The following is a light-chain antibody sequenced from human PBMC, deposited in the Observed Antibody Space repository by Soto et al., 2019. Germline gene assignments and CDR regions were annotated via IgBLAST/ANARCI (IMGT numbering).Light chain of an antibody. CDR1: QSVGNY. J-gene: IGKJ3*01. CDR2: DAS. Sequence: EFVLTQSPAILSLSPGEGATLSCRASQSVGNYLAWYQQKPGQAPRLLIYDASNRATGIPARFSGSGYGTDFTLTISRIETEDFAVYYCLQRRNWLFSFGPGTKVDMK. V-gene: IGKV3-11*01. CDR3: LQRRNWLFS.